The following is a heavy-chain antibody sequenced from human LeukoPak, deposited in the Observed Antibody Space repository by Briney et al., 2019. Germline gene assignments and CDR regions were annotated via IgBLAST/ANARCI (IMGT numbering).Heavy chain of an antibody. D-gene: IGHD3-3*01. Sequence: PSDTLSLTCAVYGGSFRGYYWSWIRQPPGKGREWIGEINHSGSTNYNPSLKSRVTISVDTSKNQFSLKLSSVTAADTAVYYCAIGLYYDFWSGPFDPWGQGTLVTVSS. CDR2: INHSGST. CDR1: GGSFRGYY. J-gene: IGHJ5*02. V-gene: IGHV4-34*01. CDR3: AIGLYYDFWSGPFDP.